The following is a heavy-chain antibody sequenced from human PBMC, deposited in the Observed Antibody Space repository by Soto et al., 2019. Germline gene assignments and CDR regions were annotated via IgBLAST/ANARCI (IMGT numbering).Heavy chain of an antibody. J-gene: IGHJ1*01. Sequence: QVQLVQSGAEVKKPGSSVKVPCKASGGTFSSYTISWVRQAPGQGLEWMGRIIPILGIANYAQKFQGRVTITADKSTSTAYMELSSLRSEDTAVYYCARASRSNYFYFQHWGQGTLVTVSS. D-gene: IGHD4-4*01. CDR3: ARASRSNYFYFQH. CDR1: GGTFSSYT. CDR2: IIPILGIA. V-gene: IGHV1-69*02.